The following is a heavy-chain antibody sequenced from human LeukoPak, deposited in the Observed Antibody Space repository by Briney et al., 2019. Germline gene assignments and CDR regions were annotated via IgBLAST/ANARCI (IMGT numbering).Heavy chain of an antibody. J-gene: IGHJ4*02. V-gene: IGHV1-24*01. Sequence: ASVEVSCKVSGYTLTELSMHWVRQAPGKGLEWMGGFDPEDGETIYAQKFQGRVTMTEDTSTDTAYMGLSSLRSEDTAVYYCATDSWLVRGAFDYWGQGTLVTVSS. CDR1: GYTLTELS. CDR2: FDPEDGET. D-gene: IGHD6-19*01. CDR3: ATDSWLVRGAFDY.